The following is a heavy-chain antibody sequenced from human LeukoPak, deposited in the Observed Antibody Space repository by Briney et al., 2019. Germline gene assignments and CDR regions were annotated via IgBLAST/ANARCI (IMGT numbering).Heavy chain of an antibody. CDR1: GYTFTSND. J-gene: IGHJ6*02. D-gene: IGHD1-26*01. CDR3: ATWGPSSGSYFHYYYGMDV. V-gene: IGHV1-24*01. CDR2: FDPEDGET. Sequence: ASVKVSCKASGYTFTSNDINWVRQAPGKGLEWMGGFDPEDGETIYAQKFQGRVTMTEDTSTDTAYMELSSLRSEDTAVYYCATWGPSSGSYFHYYYGMDVWGQGTTVTVSS.